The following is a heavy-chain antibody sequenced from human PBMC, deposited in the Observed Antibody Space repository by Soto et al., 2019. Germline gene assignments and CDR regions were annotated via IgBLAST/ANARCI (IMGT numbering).Heavy chain of an antibody. V-gene: IGHV4-34*01. J-gene: IGHJ4*02. D-gene: IGHD6-6*01. Sequence: SETLSLTCSIYSGSFSVYYWSWMRQPPGKGLEWIGEISQSGNTNYSPSLKSRVSISIDTSKKQFSLNLASVSAADTAVYYCARAPKVSGSSQTRPDFWGQGTLVTVSS. CDR3: ARAPKVSGSSQTRPDF. CDR2: ISQSGNT. CDR1: SGSFSVYY.